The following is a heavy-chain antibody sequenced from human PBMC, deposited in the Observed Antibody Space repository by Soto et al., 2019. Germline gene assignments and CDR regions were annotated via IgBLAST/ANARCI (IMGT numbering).Heavy chain of an antibody. Sequence: SETLSLTCTVSGGSISSYYWSWIRQPPGKGLEWIGYIYYSGSTYYNPSLKSRVTISVDTSKNQFSLKLSSVTAADTAVYCCARARVDIVATDTDYYYYYGMDVWGQGTTVTVSS. CDR3: ARARVDIVATDTDYYYYYGMDV. J-gene: IGHJ6*02. CDR1: GGSISSYY. D-gene: IGHD5-12*01. V-gene: IGHV4-30-4*01. CDR2: IYYSGST.